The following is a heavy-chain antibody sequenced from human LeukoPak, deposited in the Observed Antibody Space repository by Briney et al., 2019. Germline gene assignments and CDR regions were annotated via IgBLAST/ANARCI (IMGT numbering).Heavy chain of an antibody. CDR1: GFTFDDYA. V-gene: IGHV3-9*01. Sequence: PGRSLRLSCAASGFTFDDYAMHWVRQAPGKGLEWVSGISWNSGSIGYADSVKGRFTIPRDNAKNSLYLQMNSLRAEDTALYYCAKDKREYYDSSGYYYGPFDYWGQGTLVTVSS. CDR2: ISWNSGSI. J-gene: IGHJ4*02. CDR3: AKDKREYYDSSGYYYGPFDY. D-gene: IGHD3-22*01.